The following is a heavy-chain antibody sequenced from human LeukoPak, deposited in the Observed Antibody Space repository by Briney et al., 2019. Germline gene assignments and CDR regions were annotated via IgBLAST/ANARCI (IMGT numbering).Heavy chain of an antibody. D-gene: IGHD6-13*01. CDR3: ARGYSSSWAGEDAFDI. V-gene: IGHV3-30*04. J-gene: IGHJ3*02. Sequence: GRSLRLSCAASGFTFSSCAMHWVRQAPGKGLEWVAVISYDGSNKYYADTVKGRFTISRDNSKNTLYLQMNSLRAEDTAVYYCARGYSSSWAGEDAFDIWGQGTMVTVSS. CDR2: ISYDGSNK. CDR1: GFTFSSCA.